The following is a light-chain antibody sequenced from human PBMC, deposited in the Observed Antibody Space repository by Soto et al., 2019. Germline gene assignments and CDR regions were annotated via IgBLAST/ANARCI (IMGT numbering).Light chain of an antibody. CDR3: QQYGGSLLT. CDR1: QSISSSY. Sequence: ENVLTQSPGTLSLSPGERATLSCRASQSISSSYLAWYQQKPGQTPRLLINHASNRATGIPDRFSGSGSGTDFTLTISRLEPEDFAVYYCQQYGGSLLTFGGGSKVEIK. V-gene: IGKV3-20*01. J-gene: IGKJ4*01. CDR2: HAS.